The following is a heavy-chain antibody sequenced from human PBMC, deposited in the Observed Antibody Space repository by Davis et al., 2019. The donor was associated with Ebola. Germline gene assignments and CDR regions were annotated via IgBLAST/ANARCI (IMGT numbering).Heavy chain of an antibody. J-gene: IGHJ5*02. V-gene: IGHV4-34*01. Sequence: SETLSLTCAVYGGSFSGYYWSWIRQPPGKGLEWIGEINHSRSTNYKPSLKSRVTISVDTSKNQFSLKLSSVTAADTAVYYCARHCSSTSCSWFDPWGQGTLVTVSS. CDR1: GGSFSGYY. CDR2: INHSRST. D-gene: IGHD2-2*01. CDR3: ARHCSSTSCSWFDP.